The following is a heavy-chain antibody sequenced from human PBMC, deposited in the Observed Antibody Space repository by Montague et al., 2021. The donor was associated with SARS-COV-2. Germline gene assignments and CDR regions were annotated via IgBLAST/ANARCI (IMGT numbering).Heavy chain of an antibody. CDR1: GGSISSYY. Sequence: SETLSLTCTVSGGSISSYYWSWIRQPPGKGLEWIGYIYYSGSTNYNPSLKSRVTISVDTSKNQFSLKLSSVTAADTAVYCCARRGLGYCSSTSCQNAFDIWGQGTMVTVSS. V-gene: IGHV4-59*08. CDR3: ARRGLGYCSSTSCQNAFDI. CDR2: IYYSGST. D-gene: IGHD2-2*01. J-gene: IGHJ3*02.